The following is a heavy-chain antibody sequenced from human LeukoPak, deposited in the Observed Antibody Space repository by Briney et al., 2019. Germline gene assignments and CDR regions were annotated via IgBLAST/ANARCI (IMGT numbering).Heavy chain of an antibody. Sequence: GGSLRLSCAASGFTSSTYAMSWVRQAPGKGLEWVATIRQDGSQKYYVDSVKGRFTISRDNAKNSLYLQMNSLRAEDTAVYYCARESGSVTSEVDFDYWGQGTLVTVSS. V-gene: IGHV3-7*01. D-gene: IGHD4-17*01. CDR1: GFTSSTYA. CDR3: ARESGSVTSEVDFDY. CDR2: IRQDGSQK. J-gene: IGHJ4*02.